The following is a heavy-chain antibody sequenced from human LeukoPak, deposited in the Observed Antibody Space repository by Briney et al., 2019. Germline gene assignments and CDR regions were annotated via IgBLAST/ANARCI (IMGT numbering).Heavy chain of an antibody. J-gene: IGHJ4*02. CDR2: MSFDGSNI. Sequence: GRSLRLSCAASGFSFSSYGMHWVRQTPGKGLEWVAVMSFDGSNIYYGDSVKGRFTISRDNSKNTLYLQMNSPRVEDTALYYCAKVTPGSTARKSGLDFWGQGTLVTVSS. CDR1: GFSFSSYG. D-gene: IGHD2-21*02. CDR3: AKVTPGSTARKSGLDF. V-gene: IGHV3-30*18.